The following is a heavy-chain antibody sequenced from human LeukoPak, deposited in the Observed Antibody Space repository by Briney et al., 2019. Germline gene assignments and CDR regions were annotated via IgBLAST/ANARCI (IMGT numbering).Heavy chain of an antibody. V-gene: IGHV3-23*01. D-gene: IGHD3-10*01. J-gene: IGHJ4*02. CDR3: ARASWVSDPDAVR. Sequence: GGSLRLSCVASGVSFRNYAMSWVRQAPARGPEWVSSLRGNDETFYADSVKGRFTLSRDDSRNTVFLQLDNLRVEDTAIYYCARASWVSDPDAVRWGQGTQVTVSS. CDR2: LRGNDET. CDR1: GVSFRNYA.